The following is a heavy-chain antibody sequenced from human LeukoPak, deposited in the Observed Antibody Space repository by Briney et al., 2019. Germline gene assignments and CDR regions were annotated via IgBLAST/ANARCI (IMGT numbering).Heavy chain of an antibody. D-gene: IGHD4-17*01. J-gene: IGHJ3*02. CDR2: IYSGGST. CDR3: ARGDYGDCRGAFDI. Sequence: HSGGSLRLSCAASGFTVSSNYMSWVRQAPGKGLEWVSVIYSGGSTYYADSVKGRFTISRDNSKNTLYLQMNSLRAEDTAVYYCARGDYGDCRGAFDIWGQGTMVTVSS. V-gene: IGHV3-53*01. CDR1: GFTVSSNY.